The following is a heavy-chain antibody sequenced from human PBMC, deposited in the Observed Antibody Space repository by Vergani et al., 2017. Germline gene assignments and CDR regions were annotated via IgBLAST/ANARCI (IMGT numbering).Heavy chain of an antibody. D-gene: IGHD2-2*01. CDR2: INPNSGGT. CDR1: GYTFTGYY. V-gene: IGHV1-2*02. CDR3: ARDGLSYCSSTRYHLWTWSYYMDV. Sequence: QVQLVQSGAEVKKPGASVKVSCKASGYTFTGYYMHWMRQAPGQGLEWMGWINPNSGGTNYAQKFQGRVTMTRDTSMSTAYMELSRLRSDDTAVYYWARDGLSYCSSTRYHLWTWSYYMDVWGKGTTVTVSS. J-gene: IGHJ6*03.